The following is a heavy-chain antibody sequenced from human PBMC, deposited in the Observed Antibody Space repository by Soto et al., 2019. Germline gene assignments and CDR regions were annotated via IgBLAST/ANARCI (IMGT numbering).Heavy chain of an antibody. CDR2: ISYDGSNK. CDR1: GFTFSSYG. CDR3: ANNWFGELLPDY. V-gene: IGHV3-30*18. J-gene: IGHJ4*02. Sequence: QVQLVESGGGVVQPGRSLRLSCAASGFTFSSYGMHWVRQAPGKGLEWVAVISYDGSNKYYADSVKGRFTISRDNSKNTLYLQMNSLRAEDTAVYYCANNWFGELLPDYWGQGTLVTVSS. D-gene: IGHD3-10*01.